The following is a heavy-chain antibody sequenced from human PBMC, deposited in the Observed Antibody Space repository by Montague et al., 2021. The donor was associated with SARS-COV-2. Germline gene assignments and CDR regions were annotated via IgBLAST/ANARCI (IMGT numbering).Heavy chain of an antibody. D-gene: IGHD3-10*01. Sequence: SETLSLTCDFSDGSVSAYFWSWVRQLPGKGLEWIGQVDRSGTAHXRPSLQSRLTLSVDTSNNQVSLNLTSVTATDTATYYCARGRDSGTYFGTKYYFQYGLDVWGQGTTVTVSS. J-gene: IGHJ6*02. V-gene: IGHV4-34*01. CDR2: VDRSGTA. CDR3: ARGRDSGTYFGTKYYFQYGLDV. CDR1: DGSVSAYF.